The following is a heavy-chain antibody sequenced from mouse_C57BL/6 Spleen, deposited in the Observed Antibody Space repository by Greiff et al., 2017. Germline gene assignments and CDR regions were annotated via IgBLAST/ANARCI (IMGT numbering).Heavy chain of an antibody. CDR2: ISDGGSYT. CDR1: GFTFSSYA. V-gene: IGHV5-4*01. J-gene: IGHJ4*01. CDR3: ARENYYAMDY. Sequence: EVKLMESGGGLVKPGGSLKLSCAASGFTFSSYAMSWVRQTPEKRLEWVATISDGGSYTYYPDNVKGRFTISRDNAKNNLYLQMSHLKSEDTAMYYCARENYYAMDYWGQRTSVTVSA.